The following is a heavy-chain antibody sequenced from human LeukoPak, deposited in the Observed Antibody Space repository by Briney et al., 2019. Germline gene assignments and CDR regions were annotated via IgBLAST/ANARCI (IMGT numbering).Heavy chain of an antibody. D-gene: IGHD5-12*01. V-gene: IGHV1-18*01. CDR2: ISAYNGNT. Sequence: ASVKVSCKASGYTFTSYGISWVRQAPGQGLEWMGWISAYNGNTNYAQKLQGRVTMTTATSTSTAYMELRSLRSDDTAVYYCALVDIVATDYGMDVWGQGTTVTVSS. CDR3: ALVDIVATDYGMDV. J-gene: IGHJ6*02. CDR1: GYTFTSYG.